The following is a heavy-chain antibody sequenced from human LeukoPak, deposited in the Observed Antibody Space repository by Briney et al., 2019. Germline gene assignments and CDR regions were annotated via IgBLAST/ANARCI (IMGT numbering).Heavy chain of an antibody. J-gene: IGHJ6*02. V-gene: IGHV1-46*01. Sequence: ASVKVSCKASGYTFTSYYMHWVRQAPGQGLEWMGILNPSAGSTSSTQKFQGRVTMTRDTATTTVYMELSSLRSEDTAVYYCARDRYCSNGVCYGMDVWGQGTTVTISS. CDR3: ARDRYCSNGVCYGMDV. CDR2: LNPSAGST. D-gene: IGHD2-8*01. CDR1: GYTFTSYY.